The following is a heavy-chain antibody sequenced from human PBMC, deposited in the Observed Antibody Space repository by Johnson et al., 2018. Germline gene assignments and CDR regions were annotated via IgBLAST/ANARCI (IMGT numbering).Heavy chain of an antibody. D-gene: IGHD1-26*01. CDR1: GFTFSNSW. CDR2: IKQDGNDN. Sequence: VQLVQSGGGLVQPGGSPRLSCAASGFTFSNSWMSWVRQAPGKGLEWVANIKQDGNDNYYVDSVKGRFTISRDTGKYSVYLQMNSLVAEDSAVYYCARGGPYYEYFEQWGQGTLVTVSS. V-gene: IGHV3-7*01. CDR3: ARGGPYYEYFEQ. J-gene: IGHJ1*01.